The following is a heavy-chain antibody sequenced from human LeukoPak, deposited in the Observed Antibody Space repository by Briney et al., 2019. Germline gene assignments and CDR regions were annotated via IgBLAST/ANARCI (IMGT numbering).Heavy chain of an antibody. CDR1: GGSISSGSYY. V-gene: IGHV4-61*02. Sequence: SSETLSLTCTVSGGSISSGSYYWSWIRQPAGKGLEWIGRIYTSGSTNYNPSLKSRVTISVDTSKNQFSLKLSSVTAADTAVYYCARAFDYDFWSGSIYNWFDPWGQGTLVTVSS. J-gene: IGHJ5*02. CDR3: ARAFDYDFWSGSIYNWFDP. D-gene: IGHD3-3*01. CDR2: IYTSGST.